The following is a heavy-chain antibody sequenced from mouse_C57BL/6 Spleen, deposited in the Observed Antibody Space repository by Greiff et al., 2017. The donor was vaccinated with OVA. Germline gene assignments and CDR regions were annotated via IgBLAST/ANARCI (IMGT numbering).Heavy chain of an antibody. CDR1: GYTFTDYE. CDR2: IDPETGGT. V-gene: IGHV1-15*01. CDR3: TRGFDY. Sequence: QVQLQQSGAELVRPGASVTLSCKASGYTFTDYEMHWVKQTPVHGLEWIGAIDPETGGTAYNQKFKGKAILTADKSSSTAYMELLSLTSEDSAVYYCTRGFDYWGQGTTLTVSS. J-gene: IGHJ2*01.